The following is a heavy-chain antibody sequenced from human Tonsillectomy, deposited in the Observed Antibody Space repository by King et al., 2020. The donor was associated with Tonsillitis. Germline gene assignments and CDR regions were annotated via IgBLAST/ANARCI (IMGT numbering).Heavy chain of an antibody. J-gene: IGHJ4*02. Sequence: VQLVESGGGLVQPGGSLRLSCSASGFTFSTYAMHWVRQAPGKGLEYVSAISTDGYNTNYADSVKGRFTISRDNSENTLYLQMSSLRAEDTAVYFCRGVRGVTDSFFDYWGQGTLVTVSS. CDR2: ISTDGYNT. CDR3: RGVRGVTDSFFDY. V-gene: IGHV3-64D*06. D-gene: IGHD3-10*01. CDR1: GFTFSTYA.